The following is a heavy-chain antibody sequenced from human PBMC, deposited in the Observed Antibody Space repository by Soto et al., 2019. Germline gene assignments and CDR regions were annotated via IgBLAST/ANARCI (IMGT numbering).Heavy chain of an antibody. CDR3: TRGSPENVLPHLWEFSDFAY. CDR1: GYTFTDYY. V-gene: IGHV1-2*02. D-gene: IGHD3-10*01. CDR2: INPNSGGT. J-gene: IGHJ4*02. Sequence: QVHLVQSGAEVRKPGASVRVSCKASGYTFTDYYIPWVRQAPGQGLEWMGWINPNSGGTNYAVNFQGRVTMTRDTSINTGYMEMSSLRSDDTAVYFCTRGSPENVLPHLWEFSDFAYWGQGTLVTVSS.